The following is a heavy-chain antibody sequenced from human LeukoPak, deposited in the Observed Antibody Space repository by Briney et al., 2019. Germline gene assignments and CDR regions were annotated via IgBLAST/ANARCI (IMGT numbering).Heavy chain of an antibody. CDR1: GYSISSGYY. Sequence: SETLSLTCTVSGYSISSGYYWGWIRPPPGKGLEWIGSIYHSGSTYYNPSLKSRVTISVDTSKNHFSLKLSSVTAADTAVYYCASLTSGNYRSALYYYYYYMDVWGKGTTVTVSS. J-gene: IGHJ6*03. V-gene: IGHV4-38-2*02. CDR2: IYHSGST. CDR3: ASLTSGNYRSALYYYYYYMDV. D-gene: IGHD4-11*01.